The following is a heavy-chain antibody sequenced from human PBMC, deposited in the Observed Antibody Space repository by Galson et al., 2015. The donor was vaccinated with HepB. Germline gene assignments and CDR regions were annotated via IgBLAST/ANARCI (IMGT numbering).Heavy chain of an antibody. J-gene: IGHJ4*02. CDR3: AREAIAARQNDY. D-gene: IGHD6-6*01. CDR1: GYPFTGYY. Sequence: SCKASGYPFTGYYMHWVRQAPGQGLEWMGWINPNSGGTNYAQKFQGRVTMTRDTSISTAYMELSRLRSDGTAVYYCAREAIAARQNDYWGQGTLVTVSS. V-gene: IGHV1-2*02. CDR2: INPNSGGT.